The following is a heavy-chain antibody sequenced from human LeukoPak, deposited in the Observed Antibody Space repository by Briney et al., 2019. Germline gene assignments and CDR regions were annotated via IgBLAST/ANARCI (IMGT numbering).Heavy chain of an antibody. J-gene: IGHJ5*02. CDR2: IRSKAYGGTT. Sequence: PGGSLRLSCTASGFTFGDYAMSWSRQAPGKGLEWVGFIRSKAYGGTTEYAASVKGRFTISRGDSKSIAYLQMNSLKTEDTAVYYCTRERSSLRFVVDWFDPWGQGTLVTVSS. D-gene: IGHD3-3*01. CDR1: GFTFGDYA. V-gene: IGHV3-49*03. CDR3: TRERSSLRFVVDWFDP.